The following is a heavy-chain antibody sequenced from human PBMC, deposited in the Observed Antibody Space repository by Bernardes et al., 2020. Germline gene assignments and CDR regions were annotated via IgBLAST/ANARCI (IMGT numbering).Heavy chain of an antibody. J-gene: IGHJ6*03. CDR3: AKGNATSYYDFWSGYYYYYYMDV. CDR1: GFTFSSYG. CDR2: ISYDGSNK. Sequence: GGSLRLSCAASGFTFSSYGMHWVRQAPGKGLEWVAVISYDGSNKYYADSVKGRFTISRDNSKNTLYLQMNSLRAEDTAVYYCAKGNATSYYDFWSGYYYYYYMDVWGKGTTVTVSS. V-gene: IGHV3-30*18. D-gene: IGHD3-3*01.